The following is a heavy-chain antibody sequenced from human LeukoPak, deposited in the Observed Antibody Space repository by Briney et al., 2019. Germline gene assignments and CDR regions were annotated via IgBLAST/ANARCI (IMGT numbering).Heavy chain of an antibody. CDR2: ISSSSNTI. V-gene: IGHV3-48*01. Sequence: PGGSLRLSCAASGFTFSSYSMNWVRQAPGKGLEWVSYISSSSNTIYYADSVKGRFTISRDNAKNSLYLQMNSLRAEDTAVYYCARRHDILTGYLPYYYYYYMDVWGKGTTVTVSS. D-gene: IGHD3-9*01. CDR1: GFTFSSYS. CDR3: ARRHDILTGYLPYYYYYYMDV. J-gene: IGHJ6*03.